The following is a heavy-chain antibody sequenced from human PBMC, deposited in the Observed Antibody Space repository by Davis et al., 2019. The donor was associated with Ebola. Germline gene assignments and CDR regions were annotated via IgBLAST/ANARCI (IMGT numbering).Heavy chain of an antibody. J-gene: IGHJ6*02. V-gene: IGHV3-30*18. D-gene: IGHD1-26*01. CDR2: ISYDGSNK. CDR3: AKFRISQSGSYWGMDV. CDR1: GFTFSSYG. Sequence: GESLKISCAASGFTFSSYGMHWVRQAPGKGLEWVAVISYDGSNKYYADSVKGRFTISRDNSKNTLYLQMNSLRAEDTAVYYCAKFRISQSGSYWGMDVWGQGTTVTVSS.